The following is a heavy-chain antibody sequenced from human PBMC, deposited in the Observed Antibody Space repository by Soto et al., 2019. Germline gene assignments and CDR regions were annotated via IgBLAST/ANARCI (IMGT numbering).Heavy chain of an antibody. J-gene: IGHJ5*02. CDR2: INPTTGAT. CDR3: AKGDRSWVSWFDP. Sequence: QVQLVQSGAEVKKPGASVKVSCQASGYTFTAQYLHWVRKAPGEGLEWMGWINPTTGATMYAQKFQGRVTMSRDTSMSTAYLEVRGLRPDDTGVYYCAKGDRSWVSWFDPWGQGTLVTVSS. D-gene: IGHD3-22*01. V-gene: IGHV1-2*02. CDR1: GYTFTAQY.